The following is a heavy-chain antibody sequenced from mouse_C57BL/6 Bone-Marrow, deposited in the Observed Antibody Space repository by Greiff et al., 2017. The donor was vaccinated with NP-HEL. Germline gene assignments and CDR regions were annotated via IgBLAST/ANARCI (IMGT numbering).Heavy chain of an antibody. J-gene: IGHJ1*03. D-gene: IGHD1-2*01. Sequence: DVKLVESGGGLVKPGGSLKLSCAASGFTFSDYGMHWVRQAPEKGLEWVAYISSGSSTIYYADTVKGRFTISRDNAKNTLFLQMTSLRSEDTAMYYCARRVTTAHWYFDVWGTGTTVTVSS. V-gene: IGHV5-17*01. CDR1: GFTFSDYG. CDR3: ARRVTTAHWYFDV. CDR2: ISSGSSTI.